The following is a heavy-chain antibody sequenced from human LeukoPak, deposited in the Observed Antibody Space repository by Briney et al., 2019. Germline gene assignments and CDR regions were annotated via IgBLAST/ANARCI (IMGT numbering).Heavy chain of an antibody. D-gene: IGHD3-3*01. CDR2: IKQDGSEK. CDR3: ARDSKQRITIFGVDLDAFDI. V-gene: IGHV3-7*03. Sequence: GGSLRLSCAPSGFIFSSYWMSWVRQGPGKGLEWVANIKQDGSEKHYVDAVKGRFIISRDNAQNSLYLQMNSLRVDDTAVYYCARDSKQRITIFGVDLDAFDIWGQGTMVTVSS. CDR1: GFIFSSYW. J-gene: IGHJ3*02.